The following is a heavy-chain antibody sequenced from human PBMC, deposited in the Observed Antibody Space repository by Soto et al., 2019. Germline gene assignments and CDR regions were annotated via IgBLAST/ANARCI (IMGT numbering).Heavy chain of an antibody. CDR2: ISRDGSNA. D-gene: IGHD2-21*01. CDR1: GFTFSSYV. CDR3: ARDEEGRSDCDLGY. Sequence: QVQLVESGGGVVQPGRSLTLSCVASGFTFSSYVIHWVRQTPDKGLEWVAFISRDGSNAYYADSVKGRFTISRDNSKNSLYLEMNSLRAEDTAVYYCARDEEGRSDCDLGYWGQGTLVSVSS. V-gene: IGHV3-30-3*01. J-gene: IGHJ4*02.